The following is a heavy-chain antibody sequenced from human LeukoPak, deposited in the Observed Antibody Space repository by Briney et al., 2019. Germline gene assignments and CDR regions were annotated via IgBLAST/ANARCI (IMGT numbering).Heavy chain of an antibody. CDR2: IYYSGRT. CDR1: GGSISSSSYY. J-gene: IGHJ4*02. CDR3: ARQLGYCSSTSCYADKVDY. V-gene: IGHV4-39*01. Sequence: SETLSLTCTVSGGSISSSSYYWGWIRQPPGKGLEWIGSIYYSGRTYYNPSLKSRVTISVDTSKNQFSLKLSSVTAADTAVYYCARQLGYCSSTSCYADKVDYWGQGTLVTVSS. D-gene: IGHD2-2*01.